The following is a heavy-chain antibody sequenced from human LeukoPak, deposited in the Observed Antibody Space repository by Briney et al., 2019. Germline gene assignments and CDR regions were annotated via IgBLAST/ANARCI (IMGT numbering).Heavy chain of an antibody. CDR2: INPNSGGT. D-gene: IGHD3-10*01. CDR1: GYTLTGYY. V-gene: IGHV1-2*02. CDR3: ARESSGSYTPAYTYYMDG. Sequence: GASVKVSCKASGYTLTGYYMHWVRQAPGQGLEWMGWINPNSGGTNYAQKFQGRVTMTRDTSISTAYMELSRLRSDDTAVYYCARESSGSYTPAYTYYMDGWGKGTTVTVSS. J-gene: IGHJ6*03.